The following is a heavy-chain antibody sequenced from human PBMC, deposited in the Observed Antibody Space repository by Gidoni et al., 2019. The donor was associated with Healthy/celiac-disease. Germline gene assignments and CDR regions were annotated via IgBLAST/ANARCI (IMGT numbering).Heavy chain of an antibody. V-gene: IGHV4-31*03. D-gene: IGHD2-15*01. CDR3: ARDGRDPYYSHNWFDP. CDR2: IYYSGST. CDR1: GASISSGGYY. Sequence: QVQLQESGPGLVKPSQTLSLTCTVSGASISSGGYYWSWIRQHPGKGLEWIGYIYYSGSTYYNPSLKSRVTISVDTSKNQFSLKLSSVTAADTAVYYCARDGRDPYYSHNWFDPWGQGTLVTVSS. J-gene: IGHJ5*02.